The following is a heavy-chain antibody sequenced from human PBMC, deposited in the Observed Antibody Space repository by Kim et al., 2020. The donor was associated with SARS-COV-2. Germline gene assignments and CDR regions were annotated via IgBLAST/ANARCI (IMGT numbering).Heavy chain of an antibody. J-gene: IGHJ5*02. CDR2: IYYSGST. D-gene: IGHD5-12*01. V-gene: IGHV4-59*13. CDR1: GGSISSYY. Sequence: SETLSLTCTVSGGSISSYYWSWIRQPPGKGLEWIGYIYYSGSTNYNPSLKSRVTISVDTSKNQFSLKLSSVTAADTAVYYCARTYSGYTNWFDPWGQGTLVTVSS. CDR3: ARTYSGYTNWFDP.